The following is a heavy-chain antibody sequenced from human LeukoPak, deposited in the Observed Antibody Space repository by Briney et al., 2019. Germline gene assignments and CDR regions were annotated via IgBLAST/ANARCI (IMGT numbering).Heavy chain of an antibody. CDR1: GGSISSGRYY. Sequence: SETLSLTCTVSGGSISSGRYYWGWIRQPPGKGLEWIGSIYHSGSTYYNPSLKSRVTISVDTSKNQFSLKLSSVTAADTAVYYCATDRAEDAFDIWGQGTMVTVSS. V-gene: IGHV4-39*07. CDR3: ATDRAEDAFDI. J-gene: IGHJ3*02. CDR2: IYHSGST. D-gene: IGHD1-26*01.